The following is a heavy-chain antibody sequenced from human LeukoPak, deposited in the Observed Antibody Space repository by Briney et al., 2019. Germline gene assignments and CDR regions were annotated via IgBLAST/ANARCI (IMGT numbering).Heavy chain of an antibody. Sequence: ASVKVSCKASGYTFTGYYMHWVRQAPGQGLEWMGWINPNSGGTNYAQKFQGRVTMTRDTSINTAYMELSRLRSDDTAVYYCARDSRGYYDSGNYLITLYWGQGTLVTVSS. CDR3: ARDSRGYYDSGNYLITLY. J-gene: IGHJ4*02. CDR1: GYTFTGYY. V-gene: IGHV1-2*02. CDR2: INPNSGGT. D-gene: IGHD3-10*01.